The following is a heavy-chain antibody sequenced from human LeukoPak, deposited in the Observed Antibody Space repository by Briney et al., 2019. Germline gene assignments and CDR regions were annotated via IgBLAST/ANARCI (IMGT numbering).Heavy chain of an antibody. V-gene: IGHV1-2*06. CDR3: TRVEVATNLPDY. J-gene: IGHJ4*02. CDR1: GYTFIAYY. Sequence: ASVKVSCKASGYTFIAYYVHWVRQAPGQGLEWMGRINPNSGGTNYAQNSQGRVTMTRDTSISTVYMELNRLTSDDTAVYYCTRVEVATNLPDYWGQGTLVTVSS. CDR2: INPNSGGT. D-gene: IGHD5-24*01.